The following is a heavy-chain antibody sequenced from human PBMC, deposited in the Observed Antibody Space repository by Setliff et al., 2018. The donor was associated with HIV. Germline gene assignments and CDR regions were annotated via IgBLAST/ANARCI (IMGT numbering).Heavy chain of an antibody. V-gene: IGHV4-59*11. D-gene: IGHD6-13*01. CDR2: IYYSGST. CDR3: ARADSSSWFFATFDI. J-gene: IGHJ3*02. CDR1: GGSISSHS. Sequence: SETLSLTCTVSGGSISSHSWNWIRQPPGKGLEWIGSIYYSGSTNYNPSLKSRVTISEDTSKNHFSLKLSSVTAADTAVYYCARADSSSWFFATFDIWGQGTMVTVSS.